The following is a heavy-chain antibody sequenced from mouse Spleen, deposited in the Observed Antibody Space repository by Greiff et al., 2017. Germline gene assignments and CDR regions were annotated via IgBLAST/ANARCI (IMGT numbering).Heavy chain of an antibody. J-gene: IGHJ4*01. D-gene: IGHD1-1*01. CDR1: GFTFSSYA. V-gene: IGHV5-9-3*01. CDR2: ISSGGGNT. Sequence: EVQVVESGGGLVKLGGSLKLSCAASGFTFSSYAMSWVRQTPEKRLEWVATISSGGGNTYYPDSVKGRFTISRDNAKNTLYLQMSSLKSEDTAMYYCARNYGSTLYYAMDYWGQGTSVTVSS. CDR3: ARNYGSTLYYAMDY.